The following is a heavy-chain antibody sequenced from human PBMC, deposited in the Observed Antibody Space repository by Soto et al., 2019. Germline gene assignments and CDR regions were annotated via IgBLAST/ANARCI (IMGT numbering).Heavy chain of an antibody. D-gene: IGHD6-6*01. Sequence: QVQLVQSGAEVKKPGASVKVSCKASGYTFTSYDINWVRQATGQGLEWMGWMNPNSGNTGYAQKFQGRVTMTMNTSISTPYMQLSSLRSEDTAVYYCAGGREYSRTFDPWGQGTLVTASS. V-gene: IGHV1-8*01. CDR2: MNPNSGNT. CDR3: AGGREYSRTFDP. J-gene: IGHJ5*02. CDR1: GYTFTSYD.